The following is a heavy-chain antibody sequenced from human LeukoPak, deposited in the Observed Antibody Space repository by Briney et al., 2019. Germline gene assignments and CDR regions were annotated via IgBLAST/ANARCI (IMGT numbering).Heavy chain of an antibody. CDR3: ARNKKGDRYTYGHDS. Sequence: PGGSLRLSCAVSGFSFDYYAMHWVRQAPGKGLEWVSGISWNSGSIGYAESVKGRFTISRDNAKNSLYLQMNSLRAEDTAVYYCARNKKGDRYTYGHDSWGQGTLVTVSS. CDR1: GFSFDYYA. D-gene: IGHD5-18*01. J-gene: IGHJ4*02. CDR2: ISWNSGSI. V-gene: IGHV3-9*01.